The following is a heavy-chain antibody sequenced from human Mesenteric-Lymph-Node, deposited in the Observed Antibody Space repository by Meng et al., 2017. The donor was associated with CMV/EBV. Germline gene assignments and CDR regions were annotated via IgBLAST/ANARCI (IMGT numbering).Heavy chain of an antibody. CDR3: ARTPLDRGSLDY. D-gene: IGHD2-15*01. CDR1: GFTLSTYG. J-gene: IGHJ4*02. Sequence: GESLKISCAASGFTLSTYGMHWVRQAPGKGLEWVAFLRYDGGGYYADSVKGRFTISRDTSKNTLYVQMDSLRAEDTAVYFCARTPLDRGSLDYWGQGTLVTVSS. CDR2: LRYDGGG. V-gene: IGHV3-30*02.